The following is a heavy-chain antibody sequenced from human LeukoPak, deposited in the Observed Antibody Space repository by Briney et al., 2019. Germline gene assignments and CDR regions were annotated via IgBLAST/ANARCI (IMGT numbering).Heavy chain of an antibody. D-gene: IGHD2-21*02. J-gene: IGHJ4*02. CDR1: GFTLKAYA. CDR2: IMYDGSSK. Sequence: GGSLRLSCVASGFTLKAYAMHWVRKAPGKGLEWVAFIMYDGSSKSIGDSVKGRFSISRDNPSNTLYLEMNSLRVEDTAVYYCAKGFRLNDFSFESWGQGTLVTVSS. V-gene: IGHV3-30*02. CDR3: AKGFRLNDFSFES.